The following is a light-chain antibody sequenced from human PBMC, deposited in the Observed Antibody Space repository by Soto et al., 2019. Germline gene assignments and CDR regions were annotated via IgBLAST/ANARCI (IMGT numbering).Light chain of an antibody. J-gene: IGKJ4*01. Sequence: EIVLTQSPGTRSLSPGERATLSCRASQSVSSSYLAWYQQKPGQAPRLLIYGASSRATGIPDRFSGSGSGTEFALTISRLEPEDFAVYYCQQYGSPPLLTFGGGSKVEIK. V-gene: IGKV3-20*01. CDR3: QQYGSPPLLT. CDR2: GAS. CDR1: QSVSSSY.